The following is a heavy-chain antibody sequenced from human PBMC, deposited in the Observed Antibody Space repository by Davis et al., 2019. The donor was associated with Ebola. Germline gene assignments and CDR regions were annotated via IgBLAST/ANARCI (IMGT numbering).Heavy chain of an antibody. J-gene: IGHJ4*02. CDR1: GYSFPSYW. V-gene: IGHV5-10-1*01. D-gene: IGHD3-3*01. CDR2: IDTSDSYI. Sequence: ESPKTPRQGLGYSFPSYWISWVRQLPGTGLEWVRRIDTSDSYINYSPSFQGHVTISADKSISTAYLQWSSLKASDTAMYYCARFDFWSGYPTFDYWGQGTLVTVSS. CDR3: ARFDFWSGYPTFDY.